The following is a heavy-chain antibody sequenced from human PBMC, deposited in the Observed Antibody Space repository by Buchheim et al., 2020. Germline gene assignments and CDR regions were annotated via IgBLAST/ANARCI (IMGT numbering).Heavy chain of an antibody. D-gene: IGHD2-21*01. CDR3: AREMIYCGGDCNDY. CDR1: GFTFSNYE. Sequence: EVQLVESGGGLVQPGGSLRLSCAASGFTFSNYEMNWVRQAPGKGLEWVAYINTRGEVMYSDSVRGRFTVSRDNAKNSLYLHMNTLRVEDTALYYCAREMIYCGGDCNDYWGQGTL. CDR2: INTRGEVM. J-gene: IGHJ4*02. V-gene: IGHV3-48*03.